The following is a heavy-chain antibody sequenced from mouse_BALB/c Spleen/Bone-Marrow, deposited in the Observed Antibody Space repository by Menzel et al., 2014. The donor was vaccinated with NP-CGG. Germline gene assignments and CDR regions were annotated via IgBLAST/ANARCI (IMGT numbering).Heavy chain of an antibody. J-gene: IGHJ4*01. CDR1: GYAFSNYG. CDR2: IYPGDGDT. V-gene: IGHV1-80*01. CDR3: AIVYDYGRGYAMDY. Sequence: VQLQQSGAELMRPRSSVNISCKASGYAFSNYGTNWVKQRPGQGLEWIGQIYPGDGDTNYNGKFKGRVTLTADKYSSTAYMQLSSLTSEDSAVYFCAIVYDYGRGYAMDYWCQGTSVTVSS. D-gene: IGHD2-4*01.